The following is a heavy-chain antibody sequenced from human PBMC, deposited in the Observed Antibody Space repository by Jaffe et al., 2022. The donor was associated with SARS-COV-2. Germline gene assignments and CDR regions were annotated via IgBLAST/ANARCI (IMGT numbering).Heavy chain of an antibody. J-gene: IGHJ4*02. CDR2: IYTSGST. CDR3: AQDEGY. CDR1: GGSISSGSYY. V-gene: IGHV4-61*02. Sequence: QVQLQESGPGLVKPSQTLSLTCTVSGGSISSGSYYWSWIRQPAGKGLEWIGRIYTSGSTNYNPSLKSRVTISVDTSKNQFSLKLSSVTAADTAVYYCAQDEGYWGQGTLVTVSS.